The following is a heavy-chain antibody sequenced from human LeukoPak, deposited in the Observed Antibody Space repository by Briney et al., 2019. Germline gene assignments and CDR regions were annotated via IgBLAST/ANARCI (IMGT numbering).Heavy chain of an antibody. Sequence: GGTLTLSCAAYGVTFSSYWMSWGRQAPGKGLEWVANIKQDGSEKYYVDSVKGRFTISRDNAKNSLYLQMNRLRAEDTAVYYCARVLLSNYDFWSGYYGSFDYWGQGTLVTVSS. CDR1: GVTFSSYW. J-gene: IGHJ4*02. CDR3: ARVLLSNYDFWSGYYGSFDY. D-gene: IGHD3-3*01. CDR2: IKQDGSEK. V-gene: IGHV3-7*01.